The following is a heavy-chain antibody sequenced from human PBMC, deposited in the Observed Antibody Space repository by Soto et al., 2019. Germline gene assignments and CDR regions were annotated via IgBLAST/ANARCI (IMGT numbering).Heavy chain of an antibody. J-gene: IGHJ4*02. Sequence: PSETLSLTCTVSGGSISSSSYYWGWIRQPPGKGLEWIGSIYYSGSTYYNPSLKSRVTISVDTSKNQFSLNLRSVTAADTAVYYCARQIYDFVWGTYRPFYFDYWGQGTLVTVSS. CDR3: ARQIYDFVWGTYRPFYFDY. D-gene: IGHD3-16*02. CDR2: IYYSGST. V-gene: IGHV4-39*01. CDR1: GGSISSSSYY.